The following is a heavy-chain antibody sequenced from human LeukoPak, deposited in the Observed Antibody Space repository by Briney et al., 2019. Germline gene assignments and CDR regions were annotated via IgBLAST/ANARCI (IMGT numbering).Heavy chain of an antibody. V-gene: IGHV3-30*15. J-gene: IGHJ4*02. D-gene: IGHD3-10*01. Sequence: GGSLRLSCTYSRSSFSNFAIHWVRQAPGKGLEWVTFISYDGGDKKYADSVRGRFIVSRDNSKNTVSLQMSNLRPEDTAMYLCAKDAQWFAAVKYYFDDWGQGTLVAVSS. CDR3: AKDAQWFAAVKYYFDD. CDR2: ISYDGGDK. CDR1: RSSFSNFA.